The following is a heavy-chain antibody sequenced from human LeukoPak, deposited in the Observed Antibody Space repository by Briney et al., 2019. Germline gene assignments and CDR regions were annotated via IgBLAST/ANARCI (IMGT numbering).Heavy chain of an antibody. D-gene: IGHD2-2*01. CDR1: GFTFSRYW. J-gene: IGHJ4*02. Sequence: PGGSLRLSCAASGFTFSRYWMHWVRQAPGKGLVWVSRINEDGTDTSYADSVKGRFTISRDNAKNTLYLQMNSLRAGDAAVFYCARAVTQDIVVVPAASDYWGQGTLVTVSS. CDR3: ARAVTQDIVVVPAASDY. CDR2: INEDGTDT. V-gene: IGHV3-74*01.